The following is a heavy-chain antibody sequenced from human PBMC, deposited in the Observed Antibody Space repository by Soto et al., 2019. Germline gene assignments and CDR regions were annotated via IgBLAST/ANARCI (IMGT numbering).Heavy chain of an antibody. CDR1: GFTFSSYT. CDR2: ISTSSTYR. V-gene: IGHV3-21*04. D-gene: IGHD2-2*01. J-gene: IGHJ4*02. Sequence: PGGSLRLSCAASGFTFSSYTMHWVRQAPGKGLEWASSISTSSTYRYIADSVTGRFTISRDNAQNSLYLQMTSLRAEDTAVYYCARDGSGAAANPYFDYWGQGTLATVSS. CDR3: ARDGSGAAANPYFDY.